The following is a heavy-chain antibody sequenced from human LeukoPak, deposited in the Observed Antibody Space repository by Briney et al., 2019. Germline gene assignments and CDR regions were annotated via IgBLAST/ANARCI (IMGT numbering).Heavy chain of an antibody. Sequence: SETLSLTCTVSGGAITHYYWSGVPRPAGGGLEWIGRIDTSGRTNSNHSLKSRVTMSANTSKNQFSLQVSSVTAADTAVYYCARDSYGDEGYWGQRTPVTVSS. CDR3: ARDSYGDEGY. D-gene: IGHD2-21*01. CDR1: GGAITHYY. CDR2: IDTSGRT. J-gene: IGHJ4*02. V-gene: IGHV4-4*07.